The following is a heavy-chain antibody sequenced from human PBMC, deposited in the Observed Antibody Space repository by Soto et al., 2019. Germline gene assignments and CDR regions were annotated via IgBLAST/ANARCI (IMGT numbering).Heavy chain of an antibody. CDR3: ARDDRVFDY. CDR2: ISYDGSNK. CDR1: GFTFSSYA. Sequence: QVQLVESGGGVVQPGRSLRLSCAASGFTFSSYAMHWVRQAPGKGLEWVAVISYDGSNKYYADSVKGRFTISRDNSKNTLYLHMNSLRAEDTAVYYCARDDRVFDYWGQGTLVTVSS. J-gene: IGHJ4*02. V-gene: IGHV3-30-3*01.